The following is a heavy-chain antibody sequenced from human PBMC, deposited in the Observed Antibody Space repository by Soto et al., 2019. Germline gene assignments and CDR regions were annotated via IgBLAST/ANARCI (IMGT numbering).Heavy chain of an antibody. CDR3: AGRDGRWLPYCSDY. CDR1: GYTFTSYG. CDR2: ISAYNGNT. Sequence: ASVKVSCKASGYTFTSYGISWVRQAPGQGLEWMGWISAYNGNTNYAQKLQGRVTMTTDTSTNTAYMELRSLRSDDTAVYYCAGRDGRWLPYCSDYWGQGTLVTVSS. D-gene: IGHD3-22*01. J-gene: IGHJ4*02. V-gene: IGHV1-18*01.